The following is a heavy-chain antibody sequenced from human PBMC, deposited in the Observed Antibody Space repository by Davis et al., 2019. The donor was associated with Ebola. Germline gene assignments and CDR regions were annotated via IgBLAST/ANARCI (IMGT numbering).Heavy chain of an antibody. J-gene: IGHJ4*02. Sequence: GSLRLSCTVSGGSVSSTSYYWGWIRQPPGKGLEWMGSIYYSGTTYDNPSLKSRVTVSVDRSKNQFSLRLNSVTVADTAVYYCARQAAYYDAESYAFDYWGQGTLVSVSS. V-gene: IGHV4-39*01. D-gene: IGHD3-22*01. CDR2: IYYSGTT. CDR1: GGSVSSTSYY. CDR3: ARQAAYYDAESYAFDY.